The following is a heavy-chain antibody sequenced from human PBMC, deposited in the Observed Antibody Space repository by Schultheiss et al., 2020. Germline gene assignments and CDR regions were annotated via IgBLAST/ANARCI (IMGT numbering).Heavy chain of an antibody. CDR1: GFTFSSYA. CDR3: ARDHVLLWFGELLYTAAYYYYGMDV. CDR2: ISGSGGST. J-gene: IGHJ6*02. Sequence: GGSLRLSCAASGFTFSSYAMSWVRQAPGKGLEWVSAISGSGGSTYYADSVKGRFTISRDNAKNSLYLQMNSLRAEDTAVYYCARDHVLLWFGELLYTAAYYYYGMDVWGQGTTVTVSS. D-gene: IGHD3-10*01. V-gene: IGHV3-23*01.